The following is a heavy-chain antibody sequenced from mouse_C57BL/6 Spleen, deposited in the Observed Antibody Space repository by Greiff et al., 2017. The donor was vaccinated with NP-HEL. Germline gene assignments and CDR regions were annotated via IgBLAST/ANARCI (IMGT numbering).Heavy chain of an antibody. Sequence: EVQVVESGGGLVKPGGSLKLSCAASGFTFSSYAMSWVRQTPEKRLEWVATISDGGSYTYYPDNVKGRFTISRDNAKNNLYLQMSHLKSEDTAMYYCARDSYGRDYFDYWGQGTTLTVSS. CDR2: ISDGGSYT. J-gene: IGHJ2*01. D-gene: IGHD1-1*01. V-gene: IGHV5-4*01. CDR3: ARDSYGRDYFDY. CDR1: GFTFSSYA.